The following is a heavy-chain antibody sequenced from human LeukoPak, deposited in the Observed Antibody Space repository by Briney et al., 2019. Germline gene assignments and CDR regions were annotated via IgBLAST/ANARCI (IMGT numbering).Heavy chain of an antibody. V-gene: IGHV3-74*01. CDR2: INEDGSTT. CDR3: AREARNYYGIDV. D-gene: IGHD5-12*01. J-gene: IGHJ6*02. CDR1: GFTFSSHW. Sequence: GGSLRLSCAVSGFTFSSHWTHWVRQAAKDVRGWVSRINEDGSTTNDADSVKGRFTISRDNAKNTLYMQMNRLRAEDTAVYYCAREARNYYGIDVWGQGTMVTVSS.